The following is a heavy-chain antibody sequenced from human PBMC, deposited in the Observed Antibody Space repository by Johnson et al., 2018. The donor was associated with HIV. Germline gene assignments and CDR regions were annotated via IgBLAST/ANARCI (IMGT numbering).Heavy chain of an antibody. D-gene: IGHD3-3*01. Sequence: EVQLVESGGVVVQPGGSLRLSCAASGFTVSSNYMSWVRQAPGKGLEWVSVIYSGGSTYYADSVKGRFTISRDNAKNSLYLQMNSLRADDTALYYCARDLREYECEEWTSDYYDFGRPQTCIDARGVVGIFDIWGQGTMVTVSS. CDR1: GFTVSSNY. CDR2: IYSGGST. V-gene: IGHV3-66*02. J-gene: IGHJ3*02. CDR3: ARDLREYECEEWTSDYYDFGRPQTCIDARGVVGIFDI.